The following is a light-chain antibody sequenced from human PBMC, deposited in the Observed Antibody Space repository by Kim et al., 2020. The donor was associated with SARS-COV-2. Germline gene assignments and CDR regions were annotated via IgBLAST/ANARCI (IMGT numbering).Light chain of an antibody. CDR1: QSVSSN. J-gene: IGKJ4*01. Sequence: SPGERATLPGRASQSVSSNLAWYQQKPGQAPRLLIYGASTRATGIPARFSGSGSGTEFTLTISSLQSEDFAVYYCQQYNNWPPLTFGGGTKVDIK. CDR3: QQYNNWPPLT. CDR2: GAS. V-gene: IGKV3-15*01.